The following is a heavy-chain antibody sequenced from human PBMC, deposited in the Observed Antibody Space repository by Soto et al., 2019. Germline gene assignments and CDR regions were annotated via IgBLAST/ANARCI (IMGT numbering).Heavy chain of an antibody. CDR3: ARLFVDTAMVPIPLWTTYYFDY. D-gene: IGHD5-18*01. J-gene: IGHJ4*02. CDR1: GGSISSYY. CDR2: IYYSGST. Sequence: PSETLSLTCTVSGGSISSYYWSWIRQPPGKGLEWIGYIYYSGSTNYNPSLKSRVTISVDTSKNQFSLKLSSVTAADTAVYYCARLFVDTAMVPIPLWTTYYFDYWGQGTLVTVSS. V-gene: IGHV4-59*08.